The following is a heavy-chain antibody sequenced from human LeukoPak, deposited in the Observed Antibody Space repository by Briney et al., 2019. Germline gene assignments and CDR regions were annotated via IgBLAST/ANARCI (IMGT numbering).Heavy chain of an antibody. V-gene: IGHV4-59*08. CDR2: IYYSGST. D-gene: IGHD6-19*01. CDR1: GGSISSYY. Sequence: SETLSLTCTVSGGSISSYYWSWIRQPPGKGLEWIGYIYYSGSTNYNPSLKSRVTISVDTSKSQFSLKLSSVTAADTAVYYCARGYSSPYYYYYYGMDVWGQGTTVTVSS. CDR3: ARGYSSPYYYYYYGMDV. J-gene: IGHJ6*02.